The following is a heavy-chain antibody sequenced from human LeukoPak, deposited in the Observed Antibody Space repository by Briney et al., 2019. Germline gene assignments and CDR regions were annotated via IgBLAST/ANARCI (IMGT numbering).Heavy chain of an antibody. J-gene: IGHJ4*02. V-gene: IGHV3-30*04. Sequence: GGSLRLSCAASGFTFDDYAMHWVRQAPGKGLEWVTFIEYDGSNKYYADSVKGRFTISRDNSKNTVYLQMNSLRTEDTAVYYCARSLTMVRAYDYWGQGTLVTVSS. CDR2: IEYDGSNK. D-gene: IGHD3-10*01. CDR1: GFTFDDYA. CDR3: ARSLTMVRAYDY.